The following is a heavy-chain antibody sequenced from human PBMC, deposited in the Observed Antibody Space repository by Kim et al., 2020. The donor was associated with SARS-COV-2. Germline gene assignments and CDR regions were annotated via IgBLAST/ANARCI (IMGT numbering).Heavy chain of an antibody. CDR2: IIPILGIA. J-gene: IGHJ4*02. D-gene: IGHD1-26*01. V-gene: IGHV1-69*04. CDR1: GGTFSSYA. Sequence: SVKVYCKASGGTFSSYAISWVRQAPGQGLEWMGRIIPILGIANYAQKFQGRVTITADKSTSTAYMELSSLRSEDTAVYYCARVIVGANPVFDYWGQGTLVTVSS. CDR3: ARVIVGANPVFDY.